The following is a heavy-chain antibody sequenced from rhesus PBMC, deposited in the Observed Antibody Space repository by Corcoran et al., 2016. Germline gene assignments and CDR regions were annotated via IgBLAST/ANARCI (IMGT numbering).Heavy chain of an antibody. J-gene: IGHJ4*01. CDR3: ARDPATGTTEIVDY. Sequence: QVQLQESGPGVVKPSETLSLTCAVSGGSISSGYYYWSWIRQPPGKGLEWIGYITYSGSTSYNPSLKSRVTISRDTSKNQFSLKLSSVTAADTAVYYCARDPATGTTEIVDYWGQGVLVTVSS. V-gene: IGHV4-122*02. CDR1: GGSISSGYYY. D-gene: IGHD1-26*01. CDR2: ITYSGST.